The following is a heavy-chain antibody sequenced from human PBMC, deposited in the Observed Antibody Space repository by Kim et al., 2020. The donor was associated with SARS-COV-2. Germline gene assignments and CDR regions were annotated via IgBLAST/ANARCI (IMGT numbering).Heavy chain of an antibody. CDR3: ARQRFTWSGWCFDY. J-gene: IGHJ4*02. V-gene: IGHV4-34*01. D-gene: IGHD6-19*01. Sequence: SETLSLTCAVYGGSFSGYYWSWIRQPPGKGLEWIGEINHSGSTNYNPSLKSRVTISVDTSKNQFSLKLSSVTAADTAVYYCARQRFTWSGWCFDYWGQGTLVTVSS. CDR2: INHSGST. CDR1: GGSFSGYY.